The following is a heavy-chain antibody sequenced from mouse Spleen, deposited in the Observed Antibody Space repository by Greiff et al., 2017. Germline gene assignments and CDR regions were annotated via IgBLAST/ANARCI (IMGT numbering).Heavy chain of an antibody. Sequence: QVQLQQSGPELVKPGASVKISCKASGYSFTSYYIHWVKQRPGQGLEWIGWIYPGSGNTKYNEKFKGKATLTADTSSSTAYMQLSSLTSEDSAVYYCARGDYDGYWDYWGQGTTLTVSS. CDR1: GYSFTSYY. CDR2: IYPGSGNT. J-gene: IGHJ2*01. CDR3: ARGDYDGYWDY. V-gene: IGHV1-66*01. D-gene: IGHD2-3*01.